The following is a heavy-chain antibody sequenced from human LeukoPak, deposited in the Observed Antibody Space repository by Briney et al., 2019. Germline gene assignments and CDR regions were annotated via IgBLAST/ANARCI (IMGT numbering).Heavy chain of an antibody. CDR3: ARLSVIVGSTLEYYYYYMDV. J-gene: IGHJ6*03. CDR2: IYYSGST. D-gene: IGHD1-26*01. V-gene: IGHV4-59*12. CDR1: GGSMSSYY. Sequence: SETLSLTCTVSGGSMSSYYWSWIRQPPGKGLEWIGYIYYSGSTNYNPSLKSRVTISADKSKNQVSLKLTSVTAADTAVYYCARLSVIVGSTLEYYYYYMDVWGQGTTVTVSS.